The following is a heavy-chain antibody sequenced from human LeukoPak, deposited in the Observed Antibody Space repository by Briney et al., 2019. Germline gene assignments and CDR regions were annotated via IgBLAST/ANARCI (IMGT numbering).Heavy chain of an antibody. Sequence: ASVKVSCKASGGTFSSYLISWVRQAPGQGLEWMGGIIPIIGTADYTQKFQDRVTITADDSTTTAYMELRSLRSDDTAIYYCARDVVGSYGTKALDDWGQGTLVIVSA. CDR3: ARDVVGSYGTKALDD. CDR1: GGTFSSYL. V-gene: IGHV1-69*13. J-gene: IGHJ4*02. CDR2: IIPIIGTA. D-gene: IGHD2-21*01.